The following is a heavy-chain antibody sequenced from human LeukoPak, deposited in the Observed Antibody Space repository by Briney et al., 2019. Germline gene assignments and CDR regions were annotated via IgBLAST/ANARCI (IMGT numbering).Heavy chain of an antibody. CDR2: ISGSGGST. Sequence: GGSLRLSCAASGFTFSSYGMSWVRQAPGKGLECVSSISGSGGSTNHADSVKGRFTISRDNSKNTLYLQMNSLRAEDTAVYYCAKVWTAYSDDYFDYWGQGTMVTVSS. CDR3: AKVWTAYSDDYFDY. CDR1: GFTFSSYG. V-gene: IGHV3-23*01. D-gene: IGHD3/OR15-3a*01. J-gene: IGHJ4*03.